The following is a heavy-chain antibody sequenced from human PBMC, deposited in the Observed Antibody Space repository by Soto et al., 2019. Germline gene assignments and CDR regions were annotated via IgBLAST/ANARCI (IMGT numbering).Heavy chain of an antibody. D-gene: IGHD6-19*01. CDR3: ARDSDPGIAVACREEH. V-gene: IGHV1-18*04. J-gene: IGHJ1*01. CDR2: ISAYNGNT. Sequence: ALVTLSRASAGSTFPSYGSSWRREVPRQGLEWMGWISAYNGNTNYAQKLQGRVTMTTDTSTSTAYMELRSLRSDDTAVVDGARDSDPGIAVACREEH. CDR1: GSTFPSYG.